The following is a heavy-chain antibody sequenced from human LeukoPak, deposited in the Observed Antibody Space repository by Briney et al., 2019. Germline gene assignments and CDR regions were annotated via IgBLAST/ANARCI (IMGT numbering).Heavy chain of an antibody. V-gene: IGHV1-46*01. CDR1: ANTLTTSY. CDR3: ATESAGNSLLHY. D-gene: IGHD6-19*01. Sequence: ASVKVSCKASANTLTTSYIHWVRQAPGQGLEWMGMSIPSGGSTSYAQKFQGRVTMTRDTSTGTVYMNLSSLRSDDTAIYYCATESAGNSLLHYWGQGTLATVSS. CDR2: SIPSGGST. J-gene: IGHJ4*02.